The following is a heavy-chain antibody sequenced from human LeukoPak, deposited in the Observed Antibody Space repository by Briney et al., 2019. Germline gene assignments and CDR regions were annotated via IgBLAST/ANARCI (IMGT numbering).Heavy chain of an antibody. CDR1: GYTFTGYY. CDR3: ARDLRSGWTHGMDV. CDR2: INPNSGGT. Sequence: ASVKVSCKASGYTFTGYYMHWVRQAPGQGLEWMGWINPNSGGTNYAQKFQGWVTMTRDTSTSTAYMELSRLRSDDTAVYYCARDLRSGWTHGMDVWGKGTTVTVSS. J-gene: IGHJ6*04. V-gene: IGHV1-2*04. D-gene: IGHD6-19*01.